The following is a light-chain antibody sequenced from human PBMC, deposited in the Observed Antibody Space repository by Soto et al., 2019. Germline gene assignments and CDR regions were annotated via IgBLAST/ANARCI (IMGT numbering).Light chain of an antibody. CDR3: QQYNNWPPLT. J-gene: IGKJ4*01. V-gene: IGKV3-15*01. CDR1: QSVSSN. CDR2: GES. Sequence: EIVMTQSPATLSVSPGERATLSCRASQSVSSNLAWYQQKPGQAPRLLIYGESTRATGIPARFSGSGSGTEFTLTISSLQSEDFAVYYCQQYNNWPPLTFGGETKVEIK.